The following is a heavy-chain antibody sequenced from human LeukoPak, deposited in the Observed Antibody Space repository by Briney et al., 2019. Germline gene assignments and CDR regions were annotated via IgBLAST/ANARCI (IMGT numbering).Heavy chain of an antibody. CDR2: ISGDGGST. D-gene: IGHD3-22*01. CDR3: AKDTDPKYYYDSSGYFDY. Sequence: PGGSLRLSCAASGFTFDDYAMHWVRQAPGKGLEWVSLISGDGGSTYYADSVKGRFTISRDNSKNSLYLQMNSLRTEDTALYYCAKDTDPKYYYDSSGYFDYWGQGTLVTVSS. J-gene: IGHJ4*02. V-gene: IGHV3-43*02. CDR1: GFTFDDYA.